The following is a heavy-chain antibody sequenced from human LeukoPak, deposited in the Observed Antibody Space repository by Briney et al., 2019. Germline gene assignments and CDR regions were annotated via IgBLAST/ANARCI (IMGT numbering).Heavy chain of an antibody. CDR3: ARAVGGDGSGSL. J-gene: IGHJ4*02. CDR1: GDSISSSSYY. Sequence: SETLSLTCTVSGDSISSSSYYWSWIRQPPGKGLEWIGYIYYRVTSDYNPSLKSRVTMSVDMSTRQISLKLSSVTAADTAVYYCARAVGGDGSGSLWGPGTLVTVSS. CDR2: IYYRVTS. V-gene: IGHV4-61*05. D-gene: IGHD3-10*01.